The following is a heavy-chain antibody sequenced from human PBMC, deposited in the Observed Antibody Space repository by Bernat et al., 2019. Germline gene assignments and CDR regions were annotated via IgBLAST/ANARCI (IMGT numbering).Heavy chain of an antibody. Sequence: QVQLVESGGGVVQPGRSLRLSCAASGFTFSSYGMHWARQAPDKGLEWVAGIWYDGSNKNYVDSVKGRFTISRDKSKNTLYLQMNSLRAEDTAVYYCARDGSAGHYGMDVWGQGTTVTVSS. J-gene: IGHJ6*02. CDR3: ARDGSAGHYGMDV. D-gene: IGHD6-25*01. CDR1: GFTFSSYG. V-gene: IGHV3-33*01. CDR2: IWYDGSNK.